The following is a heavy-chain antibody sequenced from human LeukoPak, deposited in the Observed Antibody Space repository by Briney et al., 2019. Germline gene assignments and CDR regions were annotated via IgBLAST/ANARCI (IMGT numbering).Heavy chain of an antibody. J-gene: IGHJ4*02. CDR1: GFTFSTFA. Sequence: PGGSLRLSCAAFGFTFSTFAMQWVRQAPGKGLEWVAVISYDGSHKYSADSVKGRFTISRDNSKNTLYLQMNSLRPEDTAVYYCARSYSSSWHYFDYWGQGTLVTVSS. CDR2: ISYDGSHK. V-gene: IGHV3-30*04. D-gene: IGHD6-13*01. CDR3: ARSYSSSWHYFDY.